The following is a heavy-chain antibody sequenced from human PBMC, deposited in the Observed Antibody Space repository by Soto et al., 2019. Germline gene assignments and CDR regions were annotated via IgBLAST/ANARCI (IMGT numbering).Heavy chain of an antibody. D-gene: IGHD6-6*01. CDR3: ACASHIAAGASDY. Sequence: QVQLVQSGAEVKKPGSSVKVSCKASGGTFSSYAISWVRQAPGQGLEWMGGIIPIFGTANYAQNYQGRVTITADESTSTAYVERSSRRAEDTAVYYWACASHIAAGASDYWGQGTLVTVSS. CDR1: GGTFSSYA. J-gene: IGHJ4*02. CDR2: IIPIFGTA. V-gene: IGHV1-69*01.